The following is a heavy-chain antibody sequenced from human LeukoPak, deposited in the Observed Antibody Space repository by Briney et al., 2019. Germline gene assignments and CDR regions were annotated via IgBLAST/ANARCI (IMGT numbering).Heavy chain of an antibody. V-gene: IGHV1-2*02. CDR3: ARSPHILTGENFDY. D-gene: IGHD3-9*01. CDR2: INPKSGGT. CDR1: GYTFTGYY. Sequence: ASVKVSCKASGYTFTGYYMHWMRQAPGQGLEWMGWINPKSGGTNYAQKFEARVTMTRDMSISTVYRELSRLRFDDKAVYYCARSPHILTGENFDYWGQGTRVTVSS. J-gene: IGHJ4*02.